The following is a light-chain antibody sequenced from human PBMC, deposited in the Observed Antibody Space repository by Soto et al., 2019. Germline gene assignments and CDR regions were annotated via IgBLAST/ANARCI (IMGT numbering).Light chain of an antibody. CDR1: QSICSSC. Sequence: EIVLTQSPGTLSLSPGERATLSCRASQSICSSCLAWYQQRPGQAPRLLISVVSNNATGIPDRFSGSWSGTVFTLSIRRLEPGDSAVYCCQQYDTLVTFGPGTTVEIK. CDR2: VVS. CDR3: QQYDTLVT. V-gene: IGKV3-20*01. J-gene: IGKJ1*01.